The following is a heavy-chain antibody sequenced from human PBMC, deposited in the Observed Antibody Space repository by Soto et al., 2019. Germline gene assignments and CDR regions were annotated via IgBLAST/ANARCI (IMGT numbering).Heavy chain of an antibody. J-gene: IGHJ4*02. CDR3: ASLSAGYYYDSSGYYFDY. Sequence: SETLSLTCTVSCGSISSYYWSWIRQPAGKGLEWIGRIYTSGSTNYNPSLKSRVTMSVDTPKNQFSLKLSSVTAADTAVYYCASLSAGYYYDSSGYYFDYWGQGSLVTVSS. V-gene: IGHV4-4*07. CDR2: IYTSGST. D-gene: IGHD3-22*01. CDR1: CGSISSYY.